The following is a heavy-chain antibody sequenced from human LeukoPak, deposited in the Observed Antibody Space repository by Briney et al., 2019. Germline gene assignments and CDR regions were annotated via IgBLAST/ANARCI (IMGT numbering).Heavy chain of an antibody. V-gene: IGHV4-34*01. J-gene: IGHJ1*01. CDR2: INHSGST. Sequence: SETLSLTCAVYGGSFSGYYWSWIRQPPGKGLEWIGEINHSGSTNYNPSLKSRVTISVDTSKNQFSLKLSSVTAADTAVYYCASLLYCSSTSCYHPSGQHWGQRTLVTVSS. D-gene: IGHD2-2*01. CDR3: ASLLYCSSTSCYHPSGQH. CDR1: GGSFSGYY.